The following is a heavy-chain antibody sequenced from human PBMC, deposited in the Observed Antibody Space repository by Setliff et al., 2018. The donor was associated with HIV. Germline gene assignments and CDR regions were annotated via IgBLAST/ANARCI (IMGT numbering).Heavy chain of an antibody. CDR1: GGSFSDYY. J-gene: IGHJ6*03. V-gene: IGHV4-34*01. CDR2: INHSGRT. Sequence: SETLSLTCAVYGGSFSDYYWSWIRRPPGKGLEWIGEINHSGRTIQSPPLGSRVTISIDTSKNQFSLKLSSVSAADTAVYYCARGFSGHYSFTGYMDVWGKGTTVTVSS. CDR3: ARGFSGHYSFTGYMDV. D-gene: IGHD3-22*01.